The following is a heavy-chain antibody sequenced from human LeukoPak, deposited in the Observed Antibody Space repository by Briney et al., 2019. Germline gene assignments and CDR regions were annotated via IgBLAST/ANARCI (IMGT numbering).Heavy chain of an antibody. D-gene: IGHD3-3*01. Sequence: SETLSLTCAVYGGSFSGYYWSWIRQPPGKGLEWIGEINHSGSTNYNPSLKSRVTISVDTSKNQFSLKLSSVTAAGTAVYYCARTKRFLEWLLDYWGQGTLVTVSS. CDR3: ARTKRFLEWLLDY. CDR2: INHSGST. CDR1: GGSFSGYY. J-gene: IGHJ4*02. V-gene: IGHV4-34*01.